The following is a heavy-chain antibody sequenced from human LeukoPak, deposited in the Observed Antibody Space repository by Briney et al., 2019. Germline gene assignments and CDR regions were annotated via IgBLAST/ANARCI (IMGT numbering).Heavy chain of an antibody. CDR3: ARSRDSSGYYYVPGAFDI. CDR1: GGTFSSYA. J-gene: IGHJ3*02. D-gene: IGHD3-22*01. CDR2: IIPIFGTA. Sequence: GASVKVSCKASGGTFSSYAISWVRQAPGQGLEWMGGIIPIFGTANYAQKFQGRVTITADKSTSTAYMELSSLRSEDTAVYYCARSRDSSGYYYVPGAFDIWGQGTMVTVSS. V-gene: IGHV1-69*06.